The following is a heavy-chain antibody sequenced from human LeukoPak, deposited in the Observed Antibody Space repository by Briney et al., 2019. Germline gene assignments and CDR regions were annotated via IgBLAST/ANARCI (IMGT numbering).Heavy chain of an antibody. V-gene: IGHV3-9*01. J-gene: IGHJ4*02. CDR2: ISWSSGSI. CDR3: AKARYSSSWSYYFDY. CDR1: GFTFDDYA. D-gene: IGHD6-13*01. Sequence: PGGSLRLSCAASGFTFDDYAMPWVRQAPGKALEGVSGISWSSGSIGYADSVKGRFTISRDNAKNSMYLQMNSLRVEDTALYYCAKARYSSSWSYYFDYWGQGTLVTVSS.